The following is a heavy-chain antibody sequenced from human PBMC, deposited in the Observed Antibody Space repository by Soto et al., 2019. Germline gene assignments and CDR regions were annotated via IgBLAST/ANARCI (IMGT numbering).Heavy chain of an antibody. Sequence: SETLSLTCSVSGGSISTVGHYWTWIRQPPGKGLEWIGSIYHTGSTYYSKSLRSRLTMSVDTSKSQFSLRLSSVTAEDTAVYYCARGGRDVDTANPEGYYYYYGMDVWGQGTTVTVSS. CDR2: IYHTGST. CDR1: GGSISTVGHY. D-gene: IGHD5-18*01. J-gene: IGHJ6*02. CDR3: ARGGRDVDTANPEGYYYYYGMDV. V-gene: IGHV4-31*03.